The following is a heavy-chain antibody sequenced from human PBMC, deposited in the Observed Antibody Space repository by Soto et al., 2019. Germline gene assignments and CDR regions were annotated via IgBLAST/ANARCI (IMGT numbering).Heavy chain of an antibody. D-gene: IGHD1-26*01. Sequence: GGSLRLSCAASGFTFSSYEMNWVRQAPGKGLEWVSYISSSGSTIYYADSVKGRFTISRDNAKNSLYLQMNSLRAEDTAVYYCARGRTSGSYLWNAFDIWGQGNPGHRLL. V-gene: IGHV3-48*03. J-gene: IGHJ3*02. CDR2: ISSSGSTI. CDR1: GFTFSSYE. CDR3: ARGRTSGSYLWNAFDI.